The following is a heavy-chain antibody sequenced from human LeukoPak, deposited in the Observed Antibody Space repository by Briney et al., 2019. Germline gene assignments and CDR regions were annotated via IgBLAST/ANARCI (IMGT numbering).Heavy chain of an antibody. V-gene: IGHV4-34*01. CDR1: GGSFSGYY. CDR2: INHSGST. D-gene: IGHD2-21*02. CDR3: ARHRHDLLDY. Sequence: NASETLSLTCAVYGGSFSGYYWSWIRQPPGKGLEWIGEINHSGSTNYNPPLKSRVTISVDTSKNQFSLKLSSVTAADTAVYYCARHRHDLLDYWGQGTLVTVSS. J-gene: IGHJ4*02.